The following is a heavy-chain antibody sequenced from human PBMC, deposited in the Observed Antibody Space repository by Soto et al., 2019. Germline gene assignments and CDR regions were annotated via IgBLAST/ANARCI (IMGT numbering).Heavy chain of an antibody. Sequence: PGGSLKLSCAASGVICSNYAMTWVRQAPGKGLEWVSAISGSGGSTYYADSVKGRFTISRDNSKNTLYLQMNSLRAEDTAVYYCAKAGIAAAGYYYGMDVWGQGTTVTVPS. V-gene: IGHV3-23*01. J-gene: IGHJ6*02. CDR2: ISGSGGST. D-gene: IGHD6-13*01. CDR1: GVICSNYA. CDR3: AKAGIAAAGYYYGMDV.